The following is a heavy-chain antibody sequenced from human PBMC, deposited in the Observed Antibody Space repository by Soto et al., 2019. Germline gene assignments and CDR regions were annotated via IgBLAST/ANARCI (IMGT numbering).Heavy chain of an antibody. D-gene: IGHD1-20*01. V-gene: IGHV3-74*01. CDR2: INSDASST. CDR3: ARWLVKAGIQY. CDR1: GFTFSSYW. J-gene: IGHJ4*02. Sequence: EVQLVESGGGLVQPGGSLRLSCAASGFTFSSYWMLWVRQAPGRGLVWVSRINSDASSTSYADSVKGRFTISRDNAKNMLYLQMNSLRAEDTAVYYCARWLVKAGIQYWGQGTLVTVSS.